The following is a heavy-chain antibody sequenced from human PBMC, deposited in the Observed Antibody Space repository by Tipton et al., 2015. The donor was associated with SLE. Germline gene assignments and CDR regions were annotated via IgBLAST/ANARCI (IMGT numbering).Heavy chain of an antibody. CDR2: IYYSGST. D-gene: IGHD6-19*01. V-gene: IGHV4-61*05. J-gene: IGHJ3*02. Sequence: TLSLTCTVSGGSISSSSYYWGWIRQPPGKGLEWIGYIYYSGSTNYNPSLKSRVTISVDTSKNQFSLKLSSVTAADTAVYYCARAGYSSGWYGSDDAFDIWGQGTMVTVSS. CDR1: GGSISSSSYY. CDR3: ARAGYSSGWYGSDDAFDI.